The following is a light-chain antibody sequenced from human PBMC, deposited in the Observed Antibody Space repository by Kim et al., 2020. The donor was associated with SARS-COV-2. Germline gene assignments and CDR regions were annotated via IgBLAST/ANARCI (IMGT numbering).Light chain of an antibody. V-gene: IGKV1-13*02. Sequence: SASVGDRVTITCRASQDISSALAWYQRKPGKTPKLLIYTASRLESGVPSRFSGGGSGTDFTLTISSLQPEDFATYYCQQFNSYAYTFGQGTKLEIK. CDR1: QDISSA. J-gene: IGKJ2*01. CDR3: QQFNSYAYT. CDR2: TAS.